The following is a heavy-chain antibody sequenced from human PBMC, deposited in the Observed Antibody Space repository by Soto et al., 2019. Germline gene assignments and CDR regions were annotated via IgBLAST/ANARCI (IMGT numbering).Heavy chain of an antibody. CDR1: GGYFNDNY. V-gene: IGHV4-34*01. Sequence: QVQLQQWGTGLLKPSETLSLSCAVYGGYFNDNYYTWFRQPPGKGLAWIGEISRSGTTKYIPSLKSRASISVHTSKTHVSPKVTSVTAADTAVYYCATSLWFGTQVELWGQGALVTVSS. CDR2: ISRSGTT. J-gene: IGHJ5*02. CDR3: ATSLWFGTQVEL. D-gene: IGHD3-10*01.